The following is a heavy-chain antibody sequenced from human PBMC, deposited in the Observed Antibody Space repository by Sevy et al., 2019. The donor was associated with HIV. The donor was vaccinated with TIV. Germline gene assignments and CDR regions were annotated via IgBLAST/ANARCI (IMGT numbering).Heavy chain of an antibody. CDR1: GFTSSNYA. CDR3: AKDSYIDTTLFDY. CDR2: ISGSGGST. Sequence: GGSLRLSCVASGFTSSNYAMSWVRQAPGKGLEWVSGISGSGGSTYYAGSVKGRFTISRDNSKNTLYLQMNSLRAEDTAVYYCAKDSYIDTTLFDYWGQGTSVIVSS. J-gene: IGHJ4*02. D-gene: IGHD1-26*01. V-gene: IGHV3-23*01.